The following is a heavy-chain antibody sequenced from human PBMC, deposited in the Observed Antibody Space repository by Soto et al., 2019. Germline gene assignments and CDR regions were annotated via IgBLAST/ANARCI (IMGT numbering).Heavy chain of an antibody. D-gene: IGHD5-12*01. Sequence: GASVKVSCKASGYTFTSYGISWVRQAPGQGLEWMGWISAYNGNTNYAQKLQGRVTMTTDTSTSTAYMELRSLRSDDTAVYYCARDGSGYDYAYYYYYGMDVWGQGTTVTVSS. V-gene: IGHV1-18*01. CDR3: ARDGSGYDYAYYYYYGMDV. J-gene: IGHJ6*02. CDR2: ISAYNGNT. CDR1: GYTFTSYG.